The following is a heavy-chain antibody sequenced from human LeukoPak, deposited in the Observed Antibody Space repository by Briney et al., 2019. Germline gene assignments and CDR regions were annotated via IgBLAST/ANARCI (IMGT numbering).Heavy chain of an antibody. V-gene: IGHV3-30*04. CDR2: ISYDGSNK. D-gene: IGHD5-24*01. J-gene: IGHJ6*03. Sequence: GGSLRLSCGASGFTFSTYTMNWVRQAPGKGLEWVAVISYDGSNKYYADSVKGRFTISRDNSKNTLYPQMNSLRAEDTAVYYCARDRENYMDVWGKGTTVTVSS. CDR3: ARDRENYMDV. CDR1: GFTFSTYT.